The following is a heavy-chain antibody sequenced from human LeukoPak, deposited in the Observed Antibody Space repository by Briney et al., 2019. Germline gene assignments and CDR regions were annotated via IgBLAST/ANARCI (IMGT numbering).Heavy chain of an antibody. Sequence: PGGSLRLSCAPSGFTFSSYAMTWVRQAPGKGLGWVSSISGSGVTTYYADSVKGRFTISRDNSKNTLYLQMSSLRAEGTAVYYCVKLYGYNSYAYFDWGGQGTLVTVSS. J-gene: IGHJ4*02. CDR2: ISGSGVTT. CDR3: VKLYGYNSYAYFDW. CDR1: GFTFSSYA. D-gene: IGHD5-24*01. V-gene: IGHV3-23*01.